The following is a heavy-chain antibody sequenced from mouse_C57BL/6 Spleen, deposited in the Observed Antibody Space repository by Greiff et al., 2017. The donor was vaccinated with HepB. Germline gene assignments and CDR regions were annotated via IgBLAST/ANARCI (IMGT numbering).Heavy chain of an antibody. J-gene: IGHJ2*01. CDR2: IYPRSGNT. V-gene: IGHV1-81*01. D-gene: IGHD2-10*02. CDR3: ARGYGNHFDY. CDR1: GYTFTSYG. Sequence: QVQLQQSGAELARPGASVKLSCKASGYTFTSYGISWVKQRTGQGLEWIGEIYPRSGNTYYNEKFKGKATLTADKSSSTAYMELRSLTSEDSAVYFRARGYGNHFDYWGQGTTLTVSS.